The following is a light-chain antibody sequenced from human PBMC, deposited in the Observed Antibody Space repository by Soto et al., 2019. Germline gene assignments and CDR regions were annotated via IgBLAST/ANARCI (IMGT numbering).Light chain of an antibody. CDR2: EIS. V-gene: IGLV2-18*01. CDR1: SSDVGSYNR. J-gene: IGLJ2*01. Sequence: QSALTQPPSVSGSPGQSVTISCTGTSSDVGSYNRVSWYQQPPGTAPKLMIYEISNRPSGVPDRFSGSKSGNTASLTISGLQAEDEADYYCSVYTSSSTGVFGGGTKLTVL. CDR3: SVYTSSSTGV.